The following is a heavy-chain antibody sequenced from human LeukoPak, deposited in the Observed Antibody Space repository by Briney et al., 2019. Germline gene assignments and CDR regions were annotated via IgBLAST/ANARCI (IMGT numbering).Heavy chain of an antibody. CDR1: GDSISSSSYY. J-gene: IGHJ4*02. CDR3: ARGARGSSG. D-gene: IGHD6-6*01. V-gene: IGHV4-39*07. CDR2: IYYSGST. Sequence: SETLSLTCTVSGDSISSSSYYWGWIRQPPGKGLEWIGSIYYSGSTYYNPSLKSRVTISVDTSKNQFSLKLSSVTAADTAVYYCARGARGSSGWGQGTLVTVSS.